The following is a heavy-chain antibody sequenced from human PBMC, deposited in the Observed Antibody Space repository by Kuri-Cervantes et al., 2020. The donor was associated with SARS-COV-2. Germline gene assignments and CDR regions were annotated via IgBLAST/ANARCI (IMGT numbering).Heavy chain of an antibody. V-gene: IGHV4-59*12. D-gene: IGHD3-9*01. CDR1: GGSISSYY. CDR3: ARDSYDTMDV. Sequence: SETLSLTCTVSGGSISSYYWSWIRQPPGKGLEWIGYIYYSGSTNYNPSLKSRVTMSVDTSKNQFSLKLSSVTAADTAVYYCARDSYDTMDVWGKGTTVTVSS. J-gene: IGHJ6*03. CDR2: IYYSGST.